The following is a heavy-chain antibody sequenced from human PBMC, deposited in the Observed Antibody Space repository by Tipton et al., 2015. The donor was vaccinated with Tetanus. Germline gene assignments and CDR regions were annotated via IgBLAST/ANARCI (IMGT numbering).Heavy chain of an antibody. CDR2: ISAYNGNT. CDR3: ASFSQSLYDTLMPGGCDP. V-gene: IGHV1-18*04. Sequence: QLVQSGAEVKKPGASVKVSCKASGYTFTSYCISWVRQAPGQGLEWMGWISAYNGNTNYAQKLQGRVTMTTYTSTSTAYMELSRRRSDGSAVYSWASFSQSLYDTLMPGGCDPWAPATLGALS. J-gene: IGHJ5*02. D-gene: IGHD3-16*02. CDR1: GYTFTSYC.